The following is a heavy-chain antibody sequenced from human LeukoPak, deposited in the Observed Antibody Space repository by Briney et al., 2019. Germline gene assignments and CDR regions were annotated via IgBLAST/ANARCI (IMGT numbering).Heavy chain of an antibody. CDR3: ARRRRTYYYDSSGYGYFDY. D-gene: IGHD3-22*01. J-gene: IGHJ4*02. CDR1: GGSISSSSYY. Sequence: TSETLSLTCTVSGGSISSSSYYWGWIRQPPGKGLEWTGSIYYSGSTYYNPSLKSRVTISVDTSKNQFSLKLSSVTAADTAVYYCARRRRTYYYDSSGYGYFDYWGQGTLVTVSS. V-gene: IGHV4-39*01. CDR2: IYYSGST.